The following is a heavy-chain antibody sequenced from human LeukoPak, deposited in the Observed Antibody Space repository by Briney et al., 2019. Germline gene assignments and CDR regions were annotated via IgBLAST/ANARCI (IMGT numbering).Heavy chain of an antibody. CDR3: ARIRGRYSCALDV. D-gene: IGHD2-15*01. CDR1: GFTFSDYY. Sequence: KPGGSLRLSCVASGFTFSDYYMSWISQAPGKGLECVSYITGSSSTIYYAESVKGRFTVSRDNAKNSLYLQMNSLSAEDTAVYYCARIRGRYSCALDVWGQGITVTVSS. CDR2: ITGSSSTI. J-gene: IGHJ6*02. V-gene: IGHV3-11*01.